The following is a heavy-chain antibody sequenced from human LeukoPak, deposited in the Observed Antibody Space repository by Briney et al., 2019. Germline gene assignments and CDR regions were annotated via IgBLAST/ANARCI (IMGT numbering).Heavy chain of an antibody. V-gene: IGHV4-30-4*08. J-gene: IGHJ4*02. CDR2: IYYSGST. D-gene: IGHD3-10*01. Sequence: SETLSLTXTVSGGSISSGDYYWSWIRQPPGKGLEWIGYIYYSGSTYYNPSLKSRVTISVDTSKSQFSLKLSSVTAADTAVYYCARAEATYYYGSGSYYYFDYWGQGTLVTVSS. CDR3: ARAEATYYYGSGSYYYFDY. CDR1: GGSISSGDYY.